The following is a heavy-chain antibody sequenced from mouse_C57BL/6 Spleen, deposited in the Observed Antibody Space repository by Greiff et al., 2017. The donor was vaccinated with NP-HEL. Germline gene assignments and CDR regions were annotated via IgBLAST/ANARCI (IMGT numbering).Heavy chain of an antibody. J-gene: IGHJ2*01. Sequence: EVMLVESGGGLVQPGGSLKLSCAASGFTFSDYYMYWVRQTPEKRLEWVAYISNGGGSTYYPDTVKGRFTISRDNAKNTLYLQMSRLKSEDTAMYYCARQFYGNFFDYWGQGTTLTVSS. CDR2: ISNGGGST. CDR3: ARQFYGNFFDY. D-gene: IGHD2-1*01. V-gene: IGHV5-12*01. CDR1: GFTFSDYY.